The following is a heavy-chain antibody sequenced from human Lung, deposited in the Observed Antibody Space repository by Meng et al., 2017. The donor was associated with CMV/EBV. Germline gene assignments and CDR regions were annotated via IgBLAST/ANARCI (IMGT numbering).Heavy chain of an antibody. CDR3: ASFPPPGKQWLVTDY. J-gene: IGHJ4*02. Sequence: VPVQESELQLLKSAGGPSLPCAISVVSFGSSDWWSCGRQPPGNGLESVREIYQSGSTNYNPSIKSRVTISVDKSKNQFSLKLSSVTAADTAVYYCASFPPPGKQWLVTDYWGQGTLVTVSS. D-gene: IGHD6-19*01. CDR1: VVSFGSSDW. V-gene: IGHV4-4*02. CDR2: IYQSGST.